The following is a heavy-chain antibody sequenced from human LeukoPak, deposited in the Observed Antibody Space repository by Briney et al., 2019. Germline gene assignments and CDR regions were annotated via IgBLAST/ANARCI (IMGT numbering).Heavy chain of an antibody. J-gene: IGHJ4*02. CDR3: ARERPPGDSSNWFLEGYFDI. D-gene: IGHD6-13*01. V-gene: IGHV1-69*05. CDR2: IIPIFGTA. CDR1: GGTFSSYA. Sequence: ASVKVSCKASGGTFSSYAITWVRQAPGQGLEWMGRIIPIFGTANYAQKFQGRVTITTDESTSTAYMELSTLRSGDTAVYYCARERPPGDSSNWFLEGYFDIWGQGTLVTVSS.